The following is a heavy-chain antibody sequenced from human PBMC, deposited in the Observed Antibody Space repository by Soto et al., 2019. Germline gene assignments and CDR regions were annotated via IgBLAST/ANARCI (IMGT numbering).Heavy chain of an antibody. D-gene: IGHD3-3*01. CDR2: IKSKTDGGTT. J-gene: IGHJ4*02. V-gene: IGHV3-15*01. CDR1: GFTFRSAW. Sequence: WGSLRVSCATSGFTFRSAWMSWVRQAPGKWLEWVGHIKSKTDGGTTDYAAPVKGRFTISRDDSKNTLYLQMNSLKTEDTAVYYCPTLQRFLAWLLYFDYWGQGTMVTVSS. CDR3: PTLQRFLAWLLYFDY.